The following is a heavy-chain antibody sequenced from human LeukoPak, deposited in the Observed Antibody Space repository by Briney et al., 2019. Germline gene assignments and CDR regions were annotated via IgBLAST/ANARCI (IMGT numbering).Heavy chain of an antibody. V-gene: IGHV3-30-3*01. CDR1: GFPFSSYA. CDR3: ARDHRGVRDYFDY. Sequence: GALRLSCAASGFPFSSYAMHWVRQAPGKGLEWVAVISYDGSNKYYADSVKGRFTISRDNSKNTLYLQMNSLRAEDTAVYYCARDHRGVRDYFDYWGQGTLVTVSS. J-gene: IGHJ4*02. CDR2: ISYDGSNK. D-gene: IGHD3-10*01.